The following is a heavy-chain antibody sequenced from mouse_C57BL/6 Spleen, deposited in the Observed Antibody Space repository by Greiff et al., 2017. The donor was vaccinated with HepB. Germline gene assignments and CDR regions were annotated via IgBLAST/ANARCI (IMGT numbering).Heavy chain of an antibody. CDR2: IWWDDDK. D-gene: IGHD2-3*01. J-gene: IGHJ3*01. Sequence: QVTLKVSGPGILQPSQTLSLTCSFSGFSLSTFGMGVGWIRQPSGKGLEWLAHIWWDDDKYYNPALKSRLTISKDTSNTQVFLKIANVDTADTATYYCARTSKRTYDGYSWFAYWGQGTLVTVSA. V-gene: IGHV8-8*01. CDR3: ARTSKRTYDGYSWFAY. CDR1: GFSLSTFGMG.